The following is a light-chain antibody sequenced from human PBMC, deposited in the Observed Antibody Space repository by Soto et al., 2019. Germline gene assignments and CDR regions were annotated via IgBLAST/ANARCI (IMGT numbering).Light chain of an antibody. CDR3: QQRSNWPREIT. Sequence: EIVMTQSPATLSVSPGERATLSCRASQSVSSNLAWYQQKPGQAPRLLIYGASTRAPGFPARFSGSGSGTDFTLTISSLEPEDFAVYYCQQRSNWPREITFGQGTRLEIK. CDR1: QSVSSN. V-gene: IGKV3-15*01. J-gene: IGKJ5*01. CDR2: GAS.